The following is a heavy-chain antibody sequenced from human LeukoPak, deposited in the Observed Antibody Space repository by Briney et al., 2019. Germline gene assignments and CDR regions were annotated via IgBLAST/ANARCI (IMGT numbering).Heavy chain of an antibody. D-gene: IGHD3-10*01. CDR2: IYYSGST. V-gene: IGHV4-39*01. J-gene: IGHJ4*02. Sequence: SETLSLTCTVSGGSISSGSYYWGWIRQPPGKGLEWIGSIYYSGSTYYNPSLKSRVTISVDTSKNQFSLKLSSVTAADTAVYYYASRLWFGELSFDYWGQGTLVTVSS. CDR1: GGSISSGSYY. CDR3: ASRLWFGELSFDY.